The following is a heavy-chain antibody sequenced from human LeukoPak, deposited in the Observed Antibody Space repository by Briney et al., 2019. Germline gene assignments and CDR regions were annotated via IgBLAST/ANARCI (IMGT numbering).Heavy chain of an antibody. V-gene: IGHV3-21*01. CDR2: ISSSSSYI. J-gene: IGHJ4*02. CDR1: GFTFSSYS. CDR3: ARYYDSSGYYSDYLDY. D-gene: IGHD3-22*01. Sequence: GGSLRLSCAASGFTFSSYSMNWVRQAPGKGLEWVSSISSSSSYIYYADSVKGRFTISRDNAKNSLYLQMNSLRAEDTAVYYCARYYDSSGYYSDYLDYWGQGTLVTVSS.